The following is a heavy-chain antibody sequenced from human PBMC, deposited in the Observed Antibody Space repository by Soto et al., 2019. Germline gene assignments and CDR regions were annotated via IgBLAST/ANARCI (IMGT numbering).Heavy chain of an antibody. CDR3: ASNYYYDSSGYDY. CDR2: IYHSGST. CDR1: GGSISSGGYS. D-gene: IGHD3-22*01. V-gene: IGHV4-30-2*01. Sequence: PSETLSLTCAVSGGSISSGGYSWSWIRQPPGKGLEWIGYIYHSGSTYYNPSLKSRVTISVDRSKNQFSLKLSSVTAADTAVYYCASNYYYDSSGYDYWGQETLVNVSS. J-gene: IGHJ4*02.